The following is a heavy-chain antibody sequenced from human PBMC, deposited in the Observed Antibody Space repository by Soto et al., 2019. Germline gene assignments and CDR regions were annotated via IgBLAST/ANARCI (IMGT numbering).Heavy chain of an antibody. D-gene: IGHD6-19*01. CDR1: GYSISSGYY. J-gene: IGHJ4*02. V-gene: IGHV4-4*07. CDR3: ARAPSSGWFYFDY. CDR2: IYISGST. Sequence: SETLSLTCAVSGYSISSGYYWNWIRQPAGKGLEWIGRIYISGSTNYNPSLKSRVTMSLDTSKNQLSLKLNSVTAADTAVYYCARAPSSGWFYFDYWGQGALVTVSS.